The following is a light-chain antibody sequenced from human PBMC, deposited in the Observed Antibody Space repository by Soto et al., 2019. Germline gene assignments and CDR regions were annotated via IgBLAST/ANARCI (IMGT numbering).Light chain of an antibody. CDR2: EVN. J-gene: IGLJ2*01. CDR1: SSDVGAYDY. Sequence: QSVLTQPPSASGSPGQSVTISCTGTSSDVGAYDYVSWYQQHPGKAPKLIIYEVNKRPSGVPDRFSGSKSGNTAYLTVSGLQPEDEADYHCSSFAGGTTLVFGGETKLTVL. CDR3: SSFAGGTTLV. V-gene: IGLV2-8*01.